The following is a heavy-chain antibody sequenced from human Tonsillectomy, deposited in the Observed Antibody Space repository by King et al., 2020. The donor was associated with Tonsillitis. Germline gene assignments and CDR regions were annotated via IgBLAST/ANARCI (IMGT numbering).Heavy chain of an antibody. V-gene: IGHV2-5*02. CDR1: GFSLSTTGVG. D-gene: IGHD3-16*01. CDR3: AQRFSSYCVTGTFFDF. J-gene: IGHJ4*02. Sequence: TLKESGPTLVKPTQTLTLTCTFSGFSLSTTGVGVGWIRQPPGKALEWLALIYWDDDKRYSTSLKNRHTITKDTSKNQVVLTMTNMDPVDAATYYCAQRFSSYCVTGTFFDFGGRGTLVTVSS. CDR2: IYWDDDK.